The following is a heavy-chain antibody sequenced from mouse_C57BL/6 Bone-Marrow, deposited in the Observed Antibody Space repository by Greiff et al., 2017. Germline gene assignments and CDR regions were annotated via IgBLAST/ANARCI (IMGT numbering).Heavy chain of an antibody. D-gene: IGHD4-1*01. CDR3: ARNWAWFAY. CDR2: ISDGGSYT. V-gene: IGHV5-4*03. J-gene: IGHJ3*01. CDR1: GFTFSSYA. Sequence: VKLVESGGGLVMPGGSLKLSCAASGFTFSSYAMSWVRQTPEKRLEWVATISDGGSYTYYPDNVKGRFTISRDNAKNNLYLQMSHLKSEDTAMYYCARNWAWFAYWGQGTLVTVSA.